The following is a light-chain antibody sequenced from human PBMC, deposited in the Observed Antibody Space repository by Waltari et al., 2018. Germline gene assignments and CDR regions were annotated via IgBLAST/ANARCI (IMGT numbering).Light chain of an antibody. CDR2: SAS. Sequence: DIVMTQSPDSLAVSLGERATINCKSSQSVIYSANNKNYLAWYQQRAGQPPKLIFYSASTRESGVPARCSCSGSGTDFALTISSLQAEDVAVYYCHLYYSVPDTLGQGTKLEIK. CDR1: QSVIYSANNKNY. CDR3: HLYYSVPDT. J-gene: IGKJ2*01. V-gene: IGKV4-1*01.